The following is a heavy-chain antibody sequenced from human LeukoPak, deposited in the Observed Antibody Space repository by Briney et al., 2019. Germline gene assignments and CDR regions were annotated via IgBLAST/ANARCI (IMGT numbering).Heavy chain of an antibody. CDR1: GFTVSSNY. Sequence: GGSLRLSCAASGFTVSSNYMSWVRQAPGKGLEWVSVIYSGGSTYYADSVKGRFTISRDNAKNSLDLQMNSLRVEDTAVYYCARVVGIADYWGQGTLVTVSA. CDR3: ARVVGIADY. D-gene: IGHD2-21*01. V-gene: IGHV3-53*01. CDR2: IYSGGST. J-gene: IGHJ4*02.